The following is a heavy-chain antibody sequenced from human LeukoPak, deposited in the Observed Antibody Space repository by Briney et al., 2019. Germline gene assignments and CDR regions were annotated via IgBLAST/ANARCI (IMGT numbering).Heavy chain of an antibody. CDR3: ARCPWLRDGQGAYYFDY. Sequence: ASVKVSCKASGYTFTSYDINWVRQATGQGLEWMGGMNPNSGNTGYAQKFQGRVTITRNTSISTAYMELSSLRSEDTAVYYCARCPWLRDGQGAYYFDYWGQGTLVTVSS. CDR1: GYTFTSYD. CDR2: MNPNSGNT. V-gene: IGHV1-8*03. D-gene: IGHD5-12*01. J-gene: IGHJ4*02.